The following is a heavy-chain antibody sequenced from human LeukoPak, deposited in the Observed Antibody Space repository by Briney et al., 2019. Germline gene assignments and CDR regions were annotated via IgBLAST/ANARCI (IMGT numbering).Heavy chain of an antibody. CDR3: AKGGGYEAQYYYYYLDV. CDR2: IKSRTDGGTT. J-gene: IGHJ6*03. Sequence: GGSLRLSCTASGFTFNEAWMSWVRQTPGKGLEWVGRIKSRTDGGTTDYAAPIKGRFTVSRDDSENTLYLQMKSLRAEDTAVYYCAKGGGYEAQYYYYYLDVWGKGTTVTISS. CDR1: GFTFNEAW. V-gene: IGHV3-15*01. D-gene: IGHD5-12*01.